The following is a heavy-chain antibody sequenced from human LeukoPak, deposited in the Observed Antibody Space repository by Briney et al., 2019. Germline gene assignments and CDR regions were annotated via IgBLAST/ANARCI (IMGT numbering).Heavy chain of an antibody. CDR3: AKGIYTAMADAFDY. D-gene: IGHD5-18*01. CDR2: IRYDGSNK. Sequence: GGSLRLSCAASGLPFTRYWMHWVRQAPGKGLEWVAFIRYDGSNKYYADSVKGRFTISRDNSKNTLYLQMNSLRAEDTAVYYCAKGIYTAMADAFDYWGQGTLVTVSS. CDR1: GLPFTRYW. J-gene: IGHJ4*02. V-gene: IGHV3-30*02.